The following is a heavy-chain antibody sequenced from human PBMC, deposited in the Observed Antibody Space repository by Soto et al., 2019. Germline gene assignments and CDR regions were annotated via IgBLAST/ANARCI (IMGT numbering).Heavy chain of an antibody. CDR2: INHSGST. V-gene: IGHV4-34*01. Sequence: SETLSLTCAVYGGSFSGHYWSWIRQPPGKGLEWIGEINHSGSTNYNPSLKSRVTMSVDTSKNQLSLKLSSVTAADTAVYYCARVREYCTSTSCYGNWFDPWGQGTLVTSPQ. CDR3: ARVREYCTSTSCYGNWFDP. D-gene: IGHD2-2*01. J-gene: IGHJ5*02. CDR1: GGSFSGHY.